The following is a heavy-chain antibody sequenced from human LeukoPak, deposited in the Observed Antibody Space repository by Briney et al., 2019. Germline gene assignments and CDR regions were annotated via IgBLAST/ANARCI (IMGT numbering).Heavy chain of an antibody. CDR3: ARDGGIVGAPIY. CDR1: GFTFSSYA. V-gene: IGHV3-23*01. D-gene: IGHD1-26*01. CDR2: ISGSGGST. J-gene: IGHJ4*02. Sequence: GGSLRLSCAASGFTFSSYAMSWVRQAPGKGLEWVSAISGSGGSTYYADSVKGRFTISRDNSKNTLYLQMNSLRAEDTAVYYCARDGGIVGAPIYWGQGTLVTVSS.